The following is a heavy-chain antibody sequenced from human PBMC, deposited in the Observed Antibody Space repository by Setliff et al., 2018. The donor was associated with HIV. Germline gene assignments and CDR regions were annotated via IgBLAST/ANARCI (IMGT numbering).Heavy chain of an antibody. CDR3: ARNPDTSGYLYYYYYMDV. CDR2: INPNGGGT. J-gene: IGHJ6*03. V-gene: IGHV1-2*02. D-gene: IGHD3-22*01. Sequence: ASVKVSCKASGYTFTGYYTHWLRQAPGQGLEWMGWINPNGGGTNYAQKFQGRVTMTRDTSISTAYMELSRLRSDDTAVYYCARNPDTSGYLYYYYYMDVWGKGTTVTVSS. CDR1: GYTFTGYY.